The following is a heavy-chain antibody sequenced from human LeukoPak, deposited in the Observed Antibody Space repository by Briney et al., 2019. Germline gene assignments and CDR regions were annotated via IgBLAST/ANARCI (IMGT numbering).Heavy chain of an antibody. CDR1: GYSISSGYY. D-gene: IGHD3-3*01. J-gene: IGHJ4*02. CDR2: IYHSGST. CDR3: ARAESYYDFWSGYYSASSFDY. V-gene: IGHV4-38-2*02. Sequence: PSETLSLTCTVSGYSISSGYYWGWIRQPPGKGLEWIGSIYHSGSTYYNPSLKSRVTISVDTSKNQFSLKLSSVTAADTAVYYCARAESYYDFWSGYYSASSFDYWGQGTLVTVSS.